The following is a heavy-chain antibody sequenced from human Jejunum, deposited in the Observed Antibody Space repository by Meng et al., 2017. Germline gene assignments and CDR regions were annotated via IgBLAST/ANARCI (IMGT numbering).Heavy chain of an antibody. CDR3: ARGNGWHDY. Sequence: QVQLQEPGHGLGKPSETLSPTCTVSSASMNPYYWSWIRQPPGKGLEWIGYIHYSGSTDYNPSLQSRLTISVDTSKNHFSLKLMSVTAADTAVYYCARGNGWHDYWGQGTLVTVSS. CDR1: SASMNPYY. D-gene: IGHD6-19*01. J-gene: IGHJ4*02. V-gene: IGHV4-59*01. CDR2: IHYSGST.